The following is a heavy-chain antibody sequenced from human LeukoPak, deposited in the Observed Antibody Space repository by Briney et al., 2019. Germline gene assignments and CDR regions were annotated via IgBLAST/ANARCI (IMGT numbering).Heavy chain of an antibody. CDR1: GFTLCGQS. CDR3: ARDTDWALDV. J-gene: IGHJ3*01. D-gene: IGHD2-21*01. V-gene: IGHV3-48*01. CDR2: INNSGRTI. Sequence: GGSLRLSCAASGFTLCGQSMNWVRQAPGRGLEWVAYINNSGRTIYYADSVKGRFTISRDSARNSLHLQMNSLRADDTALYYCARDTDWALDVWGQGTMVTVSS.